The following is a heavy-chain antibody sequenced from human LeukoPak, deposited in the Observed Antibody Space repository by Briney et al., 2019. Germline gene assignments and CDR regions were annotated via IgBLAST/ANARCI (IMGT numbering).Heavy chain of an antibody. Sequence: GGSLRLSCAASGFTFSSYSMNWVRQAPGKGLEWVSSISSSSSYIYYADSVKGRFTISRDNAKNSLYLQMNSLRAEDTAVYYCARVTVKDYYYYGMDVWGQGTTVTVSS. CDR2: ISSSSSYI. CDR1: GFTFSSYS. V-gene: IGHV3-21*01. D-gene: IGHD4-11*01. CDR3: ARVTVKDYYYYGMDV. J-gene: IGHJ6*02.